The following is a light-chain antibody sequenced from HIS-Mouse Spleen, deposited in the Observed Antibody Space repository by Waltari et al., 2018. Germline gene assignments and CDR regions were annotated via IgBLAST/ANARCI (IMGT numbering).Light chain of an antibody. Sequence: QSALTQPRSVSGSPGQSVTIPCTGTSTDAGGSNYVSWYQQHPGKAPKLMIYDVSKRPSGVPDRFSGSKSGNTASLTISGLQAEDEADYYCCSYAGSYTWVFGGGTKLTVL. CDR2: DVS. V-gene: IGLV2-11*01. CDR3: CSYAGSYTWV. CDR1: STDAGGSNY. J-gene: IGLJ3*02.